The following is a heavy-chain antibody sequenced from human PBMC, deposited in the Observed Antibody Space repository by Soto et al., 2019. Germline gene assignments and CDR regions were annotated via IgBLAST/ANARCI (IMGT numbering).Heavy chain of an antibody. V-gene: IGHV1-18*01. CDR2: ISAYNGNT. Sequence: QVQLVQSGAEVKKPGASVKVSCKASGYTFTSYGISWVRQAPGQGLEWMGWISAYNGNTNYAQKLQGRVTMTTDTSTSTAYMELGSLRSDDTAVYYCARVFSDIVVVPAARTADYWGQGTLVTVSS. CDR1: GYTFTSYG. D-gene: IGHD2-2*01. CDR3: ARVFSDIVVVPAARTADY. J-gene: IGHJ4*02.